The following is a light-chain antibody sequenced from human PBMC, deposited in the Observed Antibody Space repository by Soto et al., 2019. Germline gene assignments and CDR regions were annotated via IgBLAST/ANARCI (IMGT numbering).Light chain of an antibody. CDR1: QSVSSN. J-gene: IGKJ1*01. CDR2: GAS. CDR3: QQYNNWPPWT. V-gene: IGKV3-15*01. Sequence: EIVMTQSPATLSVSTGERATLSCRASQSVSSNLAWYQQKPGQAPRLLIYGASTRATGIPARFSGSGSGTEFTLTISSLQSEDCAVYYCQQYNNWPPWTFGQGTKVELK.